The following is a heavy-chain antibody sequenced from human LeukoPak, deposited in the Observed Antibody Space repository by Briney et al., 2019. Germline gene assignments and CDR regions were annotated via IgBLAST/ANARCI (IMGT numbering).Heavy chain of an antibody. CDR1: GFTFSSYA. J-gene: IGHJ4*02. D-gene: IGHD2-15*01. V-gene: IGHV3-23*01. CDR3: AKLIVVVVAATGYFDY. Sequence: PGGSLRLSCAASGFTFSSYAMSWVRQAPGKGLEWVSAISGSGGSTYYADSVKGRFTISRDNSKNTLYLQMNSLRAEDTAVYYCAKLIVVVVAATGYFDYWGQGTLVTVSS. CDR2: ISGSGGST.